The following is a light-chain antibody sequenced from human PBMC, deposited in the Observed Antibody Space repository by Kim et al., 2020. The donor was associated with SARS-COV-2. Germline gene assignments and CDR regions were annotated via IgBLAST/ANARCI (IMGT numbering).Light chain of an antibody. V-gene: IGLV3-1*01. Sequence: VYPEQTARITCAGDKLGDKYACWYQQRPGQSPVLGIYQDRKRPSGSPERFSGSNSGDTATLTISGTRAMDGADYYCQAWDSRTAVVFGGGTQLTVL. CDR1: KLGDKY. CDR3: QAWDSRTAVV. J-gene: IGLJ2*01. CDR2: QDR.